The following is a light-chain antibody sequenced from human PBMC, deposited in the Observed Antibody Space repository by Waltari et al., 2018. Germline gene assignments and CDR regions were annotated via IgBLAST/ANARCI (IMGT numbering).Light chain of an antibody. CDR2: EVT. Sequence: QSALTQPAFVSGSRGQTITISCTGASSDVGGENYVSWYQHHPGRVPKLLIYEVTNRPSDISTRVSGAKSGNTASLVISWVQAEDEADYYCSSYSTSKTPVVFGGGTKLTV. CDR1: SSDVGGENY. V-gene: IGLV2-14*01. J-gene: IGLJ2*01. CDR3: SSYSTSKTPVV.